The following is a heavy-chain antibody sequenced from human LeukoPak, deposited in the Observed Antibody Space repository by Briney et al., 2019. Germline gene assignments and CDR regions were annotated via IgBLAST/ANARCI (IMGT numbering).Heavy chain of an antibody. CDR2: SDGSIT. CDR1: GFTFSSYW. V-gene: IGHV3-74*01. J-gene: IGHJ4*02. CDR3: ASSTQISKYADY. Sequence: GGSLRLSCAASGFTFSSYWMHWVRQAPGKGLVWVSRSDGSITTYADSVRGRFTISRDNAKSTLYLQMNSLRAEDTAVYYCASSTQISKYADYWGQGALVSVSS. D-gene: IGHD2-2*01.